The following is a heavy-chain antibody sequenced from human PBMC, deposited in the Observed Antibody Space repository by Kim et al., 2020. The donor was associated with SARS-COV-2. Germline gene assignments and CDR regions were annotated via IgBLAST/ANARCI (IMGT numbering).Heavy chain of an antibody. CDR1: GGSISSYY. D-gene: IGHD6-13*01. CDR3: AREVDIAAAGSIPGWFDP. V-gene: IGHV4-59*13. CDR2: IYYSGST. J-gene: IGHJ5*02. Sequence: SETLSLTCTVSGGSISSYYWSWIRQPPGKELEWIGYIYYSGSTNYNPSLKSRVTISVDTSKNQFSLKLSSVTAADTAVYYCAREVDIAAAGSIPGWFDPWGQGTLVTVSS.